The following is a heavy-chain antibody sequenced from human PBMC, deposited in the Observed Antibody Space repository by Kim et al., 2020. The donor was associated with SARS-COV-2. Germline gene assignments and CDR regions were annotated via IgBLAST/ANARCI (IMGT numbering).Heavy chain of an antibody. J-gene: IGHJ4*02. Sequence: SETLSLTCTVSGGSISSYYWSWIRQPPGKGLEWIGYIYYSGSTNYNPSLKSRVTISVDTSKNQFSLKLSSVTAADTAVYYCARADAAGTYYFDYWGQGTL. CDR3: ARADAAGTYYFDY. CDR1: GGSISSYY. V-gene: IGHV4-59*13. CDR2: IYYSGST. D-gene: IGHD6-19*01.